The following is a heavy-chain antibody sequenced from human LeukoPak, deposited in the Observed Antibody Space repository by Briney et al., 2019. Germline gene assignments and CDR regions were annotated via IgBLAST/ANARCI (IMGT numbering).Heavy chain of an antibody. D-gene: IGHD2-15*01. CDR1: GGSISSSSYY. CDR3: ARGPVVVVAATAYYYYMDV. Sequence: SETLSLTCTVSGGSISSSSYYWGWIRQPPGKGLGWIGSNYYSGSTYYNPSLKSRVTISVDTSKNQFSPKLSSVTAADTAVYYCARGPVVVVAATAYYYYMDVWGKGTTVTISS. CDR2: NYYSGST. V-gene: IGHV4-39*01. J-gene: IGHJ6*03.